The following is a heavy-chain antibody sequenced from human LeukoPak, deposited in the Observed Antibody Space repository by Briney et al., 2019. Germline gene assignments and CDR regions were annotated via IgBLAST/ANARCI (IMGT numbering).Heavy chain of an antibody. CDR2: ISAYNGNT. J-gene: IGHJ4*02. V-gene: IGHV1-18*01. CDR3: ARGRAAAAGSPFDY. D-gene: IGHD6-13*01. Sequence: ASVTVSFKASGYTFTIYGISWVRPAPGQGLEWMGWISAYNGNTNYAQKVQGRVTMTTDTSTSTAYMELRSLRSDDTAVYYCARGRAAAAGSPFDYWGQGTLVTVSS. CDR1: GYTFTIYG.